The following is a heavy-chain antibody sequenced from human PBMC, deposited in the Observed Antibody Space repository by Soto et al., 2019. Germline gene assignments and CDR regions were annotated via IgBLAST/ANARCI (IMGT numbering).Heavy chain of an antibody. J-gene: IGHJ4*02. CDR3: ARRLI. V-gene: IGHV3-7*03. Sequence: EVQLVESGGGLVQPGGSPRLSCAASGITFSNFWMGWVRQAPGKGLDWVASIKQDGSEKYYVDSVKGRFTISRDNAENSLYLQMNSLRADDTAVYYCARRLIWGQGTLVTVSS. CDR2: IKQDGSEK. D-gene: IGHD3-16*01. CDR1: GITFSNFW.